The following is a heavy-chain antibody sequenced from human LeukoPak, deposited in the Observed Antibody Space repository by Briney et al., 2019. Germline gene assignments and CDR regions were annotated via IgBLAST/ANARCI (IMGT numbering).Heavy chain of an antibody. CDR3: ARELYSSSWYIADDAFDI. CDR1: GGSISSSNYY. J-gene: IGHJ3*02. D-gene: IGHD6-13*01. CDR2: IYTSGST. Sequence: PSQTLSLTCSVSGGSISSSNYYWSWIRQPAGKGLELIGRIYTSGSTNYNPSLKSRVTISVDTSKNQFSLKLSSVTAADTAVYYCARELYSSSWYIADDAFDIWGQGTMVTVSS. V-gene: IGHV4-61*02.